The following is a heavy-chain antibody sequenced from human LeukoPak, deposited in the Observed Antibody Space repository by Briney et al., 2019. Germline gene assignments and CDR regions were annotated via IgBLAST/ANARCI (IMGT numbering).Heavy chain of an antibody. Sequence: PSETVSLTCTVSGGSIRNSGYYWGWIRQPPGKGLEWIGSIYYSGNTYYNPSLKSRVTVSVDTSKNQFSLKLSSVTAADTAVYYCAQWGHYYDSSGYYHWGQGTLVTVSS. CDR2: IYYSGNT. CDR3: AQWGHYYDSSGYYH. V-gene: IGHV4-39*01. D-gene: IGHD3-22*01. J-gene: IGHJ5*02. CDR1: GGSIRNSGYY.